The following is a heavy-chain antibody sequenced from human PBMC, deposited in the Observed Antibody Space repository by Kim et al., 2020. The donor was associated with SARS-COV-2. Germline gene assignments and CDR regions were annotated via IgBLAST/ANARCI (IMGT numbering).Heavy chain of an antibody. CDR3: ARPEGAKRDYYYGMDV. CDR1: GFTFSSYG. V-gene: IGHV3-33*01. CDR2: IWYDGSNK. J-gene: IGHJ6*02. Sequence: GGSLRLSCAASGFTFSSYGMHWVRQAPGKGLEWVAVIWYDGSNKYYADSVKGRFTISRDNSKNTLYLQMNSLRAEDTAVYYCARPEGAKRDYYYGMDVWGQGTTVTVSS. D-gene: IGHD3-16*01.